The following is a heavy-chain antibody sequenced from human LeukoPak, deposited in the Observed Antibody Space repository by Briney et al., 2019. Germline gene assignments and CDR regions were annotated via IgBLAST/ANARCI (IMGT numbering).Heavy chain of an antibody. CDR3: ARVTDIGAFDI. J-gene: IGHJ3*02. V-gene: IGHV3-7*01. CDR1: GGSISSSTYY. Sequence: ETLSLTCTVSGGSISSSTYYWGWIRQPPGKGLEWVANIKQDGSEKYYVNSVKGRFTISRDNAKNSLYLQMNSLRAEDTAVYYCARVTDIGAFDIWGQGTMVTVSS. CDR2: IKQDGSEK. D-gene: IGHD2-15*01.